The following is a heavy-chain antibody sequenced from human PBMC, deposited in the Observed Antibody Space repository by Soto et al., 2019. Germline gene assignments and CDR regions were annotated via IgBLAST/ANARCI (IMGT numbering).Heavy chain of an antibody. V-gene: IGHV4-39*01. Sequence: SETLSLTCTVSGGSISSSNYFWGWIRQPPGKGLEWIGTIFYSGSTYYNPSLKSRVTISVDKPKNQFSLKLNSVTAADTAVYYCARLVCGGDGRLEYWGQGTLVTVSS. CDR1: GGSISSSNYF. J-gene: IGHJ4*02. CDR2: IFYSGST. D-gene: IGHD2-21*02. CDR3: ARLVCGGDGRLEY.